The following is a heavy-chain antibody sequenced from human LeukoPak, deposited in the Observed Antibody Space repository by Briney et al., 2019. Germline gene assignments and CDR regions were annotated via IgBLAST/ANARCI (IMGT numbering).Heavy chain of an antibody. CDR2: IYYSGST. J-gene: IGHJ4*02. CDR3: ARDGRITIFGVVIAPFDY. Sequence: SETLSLTCTVSGGSISSSSYYWGWIRQPPGTGLEWIGSIYYSGSTYYNPSLKSRVTISVDTSKNQFSLKLSSVTAADTAVYYCARDGRITIFGVVIAPFDYWGQGTLVTVSS. D-gene: IGHD3-3*01. V-gene: IGHV4-39*07. CDR1: GGSISSSSYY.